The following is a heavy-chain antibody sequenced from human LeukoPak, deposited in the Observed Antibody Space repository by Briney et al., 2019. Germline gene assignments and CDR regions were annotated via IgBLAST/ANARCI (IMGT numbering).Heavy chain of an antibody. CDR3: ARGYCSGSSCYSGFYFDY. CDR2: IKQDEIEK. V-gene: IGHV3-7*01. D-gene: IGHD2-15*01. CDR1: GFTFSRYW. J-gene: IGHJ4*02. Sequence: GGSLRLSCAASGFTFSRYWMSWVRQAPGKGLEWVANIKQDEIEKYFVDSVKGRFTLSRENAKNSLYLQMNSLRAEDTAVYYCARGYCSGSSCYSGFYFDYWGQGALVTVSS.